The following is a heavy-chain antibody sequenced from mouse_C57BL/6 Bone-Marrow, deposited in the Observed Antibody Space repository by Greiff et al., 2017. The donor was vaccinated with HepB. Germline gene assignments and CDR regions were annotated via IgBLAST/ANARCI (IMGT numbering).Heavy chain of an antibody. V-gene: IGHV1-81*01. CDR3: ARDLYYDGSSRFDY. D-gene: IGHD1-1*01. Sequence: VQLMESGAELARPGASVKLSCKASGYTFTSYGISWVKQRTGQGLEWIGEIYPRSGNTYYNEKFKGKATLTADKSSSTAYMELRSLTSADSAVYFGARDLYYDGSSRFDYWGQGTTLTVSS. CDR1: GYTFTSYG. J-gene: IGHJ2*01. CDR2: IYPRSGNT.